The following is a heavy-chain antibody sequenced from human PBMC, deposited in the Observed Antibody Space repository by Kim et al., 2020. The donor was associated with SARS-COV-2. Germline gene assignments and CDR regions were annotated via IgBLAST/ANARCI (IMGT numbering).Heavy chain of an antibody. Sequence: SETLSLTCTVSGGSISSSSYYWGWIRQPPGKGLEWIGSIYYSGSTYYNPSLKSRVTISVDTSKNQFSLKLSSVTAADTAVYYCARLGDHYGSGSYFCWGQGTLVTVSS. V-gene: IGHV4-39*01. J-gene: IGHJ4*02. CDR3: ARLGDHYGSGSYFC. CDR1: GGSISSSSYY. CDR2: IYYSGST. D-gene: IGHD3-10*01.